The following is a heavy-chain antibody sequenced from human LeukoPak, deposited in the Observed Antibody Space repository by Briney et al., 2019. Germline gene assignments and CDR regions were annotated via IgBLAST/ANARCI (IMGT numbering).Heavy chain of an antibody. Sequence: GGSLRLSCAASGFTFSNYAMKWVRQAPGKGRKGVSAISRTSAYIYYPEPVKGRFTISRDNAQNSLYLQMDSLRVEDTAVYYCARDERRYCSDSSCYPGDYWGQGTLVTVSS. D-gene: IGHD2-2*01. CDR2: ISRTSAYI. V-gene: IGHV3-21*01. CDR1: GFTFSNYA. CDR3: ARDERRYCSDSSCYPGDY. J-gene: IGHJ4*02.